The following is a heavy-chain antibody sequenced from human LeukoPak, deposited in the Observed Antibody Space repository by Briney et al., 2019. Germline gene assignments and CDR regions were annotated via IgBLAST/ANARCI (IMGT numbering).Heavy chain of an antibody. V-gene: IGHV4-39*07. J-gene: IGHJ4*02. CDR2: IYYSGST. Sequence: PSETLSLTCTVSGGSISSSSYYWGWIRQPPGKGLEWIGSIYYSGSTYYNPSLKSRVTISVDTSKNQFSLKLSSVTAADTAVYYCARGVKDSGEPSIAAAGADYWGQGTLVTVSS. CDR3: ARGVKDSGEPSIAAAGADY. D-gene: IGHD6-13*01. CDR1: GGSISSSSYY.